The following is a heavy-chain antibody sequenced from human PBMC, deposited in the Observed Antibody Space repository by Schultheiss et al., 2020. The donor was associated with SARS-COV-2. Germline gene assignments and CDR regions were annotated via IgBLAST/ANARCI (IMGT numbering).Heavy chain of an antibody. CDR2: TRNKANSYTT. V-gene: IGHV3-72*01. CDR1: GFTFSDHY. J-gene: IGHJ6*02. CDR3: AKGRGYSNYYYYGMDV. Sequence: GGSLRLSCAASGFTFSDHYMDWVRQAPGKGLEWVGRTRNKANSYTTEYAASVKGRFTISRDDSKNSLYLQMNSLRAEDTAVYYCAKGRGYSNYYYYGMDVWGQGTTVTVSS. D-gene: IGHD3-22*01.